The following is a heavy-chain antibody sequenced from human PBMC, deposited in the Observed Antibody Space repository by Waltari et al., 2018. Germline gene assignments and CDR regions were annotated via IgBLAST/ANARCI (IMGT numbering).Heavy chain of an antibody. CDR1: GFTFGDYA. D-gene: IGHD2-2*01. J-gene: IGHJ4*02. V-gene: IGHV3-49*03. Sequence: EVQLVESGGGLVQPGRSLRLYCTASGFTFGDYAMSWFRQAPGQGREWVGFIRRKAYGGTTEYAASVKGRFTISRDDSKSIAYLQMNSLKTEDTAVYYCTRDPAGPLDYWGQGTLVTVSS. CDR3: TRDPAGPLDY. CDR2: IRRKAYGGTT.